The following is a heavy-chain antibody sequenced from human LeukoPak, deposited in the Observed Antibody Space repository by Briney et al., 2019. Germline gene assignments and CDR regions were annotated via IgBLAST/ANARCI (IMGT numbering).Heavy chain of an antibody. J-gene: IGHJ6*03. V-gene: IGHV1-2*02. Sequence: GASVKVSCKASGYTFTSYYMHWVRQAPGQGLEWMGWINPNSGGTNYAQKFQGRVTMTRDTSISTAYMELSRLRSDDTAVYYCARDLGYCSGGSCYSKQNRYYYYHYMDVWGKGTTVTISS. CDR2: INPNSGGT. D-gene: IGHD2-15*01. CDR1: GYTFTSYY. CDR3: ARDLGYCSGGSCYSKQNRYYYYHYMDV.